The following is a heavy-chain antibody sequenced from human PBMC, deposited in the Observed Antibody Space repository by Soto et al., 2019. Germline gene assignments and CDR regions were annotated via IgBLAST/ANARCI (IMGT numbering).Heavy chain of an antibody. CDR1: GYTFTSYG. CDR2: ISAYNGNT. D-gene: IGHD3-3*01. V-gene: IGHV1-18*01. J-gene: IGHJ6*02. CDR3: ARDYDFWSGYSSPYGMDV. Sequence: ASVKVSCKASGYTFTSYGISWLRQAPGQGLEWMGWISAYNGNTNYAQKLQGRVTMTTDTSTSTAYMELRSLRSDDTAVYYCARDYDFWSGYSSPYGMDVWGQGTTVTVSS.